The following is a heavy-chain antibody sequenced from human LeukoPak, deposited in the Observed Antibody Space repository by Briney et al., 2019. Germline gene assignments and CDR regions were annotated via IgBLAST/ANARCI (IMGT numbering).Heavy chain of an antibody. CDR2: LYSGGSI. J-gene: IGHJ5*02. CDR3: ARGLYTSSSYNWFDP. CDR1: GFTVSSNY. V-gene: IGHV3-53*01. D-gene: IGHD1-26*01. Sequence: GGSLRLSCAASGFTVSSNYMSWVRQAPGKGLEWVSVLYSGGSIYYADSVKGRFIIFRDNSKNMLYLQMNSLRAEDTAVYYCARGLYTSSSYNWFDPWGQGTLVTVSS.